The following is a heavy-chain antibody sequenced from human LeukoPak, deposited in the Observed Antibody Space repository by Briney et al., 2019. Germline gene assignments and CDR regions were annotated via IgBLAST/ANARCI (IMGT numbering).Heavy chain of an antibody. CDR2: INHSGSS. CDR1: GGSFSGYY. D-gene: IGHD3-9*01. V-gene: IGHV4-34*01. CDR3: ARAPSRYDVLTGYYGGWFDS. J-gene: IGHJ5*01. Sequence: SETLSLTCAVYGGSFSGYYWSWIRQPPGKGLEWIGEINHSGSSNYNPSLKSRVTISVDTSKNQFSLKLSSVTAADMAVHYCARAPSRYDVLTGYYGGWFDSWGQGTLVTVSS.